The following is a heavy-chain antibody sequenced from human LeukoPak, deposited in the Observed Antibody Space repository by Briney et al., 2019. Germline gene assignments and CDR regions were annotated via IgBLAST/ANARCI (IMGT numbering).Heavy chain of an antibody. CDR3: ARERAYCSSINCYKGFNYFDP. CDR1: GASISSNKDN. Sequence: SETLSFTCSVSGASISSNKDNWGWIRQPPGKGLEWIGTFYYIESTYYNPSLKSRLAISVDTSKSQFSLKLNSVTVADTAVYYCARERAYCSSINCYKGFNYFDPWGQGTLVIVSS. CDR2: FYYIEST. V-gene: IGHV4-39*07. J-gene: IGHJ5*02. D-gene: IGHD2-2*02.